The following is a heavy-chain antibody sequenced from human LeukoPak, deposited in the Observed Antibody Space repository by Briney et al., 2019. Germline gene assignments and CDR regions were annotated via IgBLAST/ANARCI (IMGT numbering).Heavy chain of an antibody. CDR3: ARGGWIQLWPTTYYFDY. D-gene: IGHD5-18*01. V-gene: IGHV4-34*01. Sequence: KPSETLSLTCAVYGGSFSGYYWSWIRQPPGKGLEWIGESNHSGSTNYNPSLKSRVPISVDTSKNQFSLKLSSVTAADTAVYYCARGGWIQLWPTTYYFDYWGQGTLVTVSS. CDR2: SNHSGST. J-gene: IGHJ4*02. CDR1: GGSFSGYY.